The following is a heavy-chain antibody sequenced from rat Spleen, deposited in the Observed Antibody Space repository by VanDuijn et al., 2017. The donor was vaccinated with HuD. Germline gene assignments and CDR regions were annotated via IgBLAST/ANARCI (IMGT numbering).Heavy chain of an antibody. V-gene: IGHV3-3*01. CDR1: AYSITSSYG. D-gene: IGHD1-10*01. CDR2: INNVGGT. Sequence: VQLQESGPGLVKPSQSLSLTCSVTAYSITSSYGWNWIRKFPGNKLEWMGYINNVGGTNYNPSLKSRISITRDTSKNQFFLQVNSVTTEDTATYYCARLEATYWFAYWGQGTLVTVSS. J-gene: IGHJ3*01. CDR3: ARLEATYWFAY.